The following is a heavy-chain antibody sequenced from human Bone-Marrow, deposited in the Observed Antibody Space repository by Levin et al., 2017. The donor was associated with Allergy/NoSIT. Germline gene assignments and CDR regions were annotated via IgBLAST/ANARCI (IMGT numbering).Heavy chain of an antibody. CDR3: ARGVQSLDYFDY. Sequence: ASVKVSCKASGDTFSNYAFSWVRQAPGQGLEWLGAIIPMFITPNYAQKFQDRVTITADESTSTAYMELSGLRSDDTAVYFCARGVQSLDYFDYWGQGTLVAVSS. CDR2: IIPMFITP. V-gene: IGHV1-69*13. J-gene: IGHJ4*02. CDR1: GDTFSNYA. D-gene: IGHD3-10*02.